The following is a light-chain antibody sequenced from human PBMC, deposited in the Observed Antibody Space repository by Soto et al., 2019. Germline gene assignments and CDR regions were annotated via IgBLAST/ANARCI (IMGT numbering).Light chain of an antibody. CDR2: GAS. Sequence: EIVLTQSPGTLSLSPGERATLFCRASQSVTSSSIAWHQQKPGQAPRLLIYGASTRATGIPARFSGSGSGTEFTLTISSLQSEDFAVYYCQQYNNWPRRTFGQGTKVDIK. J-gene: IGKJ1*01. V-gene: IGKV3-15*01. CDR1: QSVTSS. CDR3: QQYNNWPRRT.